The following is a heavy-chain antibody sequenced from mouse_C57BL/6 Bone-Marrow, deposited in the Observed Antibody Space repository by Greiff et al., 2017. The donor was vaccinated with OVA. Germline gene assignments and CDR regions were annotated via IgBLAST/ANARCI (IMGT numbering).Heavy chain of an antibody. Sequence: EVQLQQSGAELVRPGASVKLSCTASGFNIKDDYMHWVKQRPEQGLEWIGWIDPENGDTEYASKFQGKATITADTYSNTSYLQLSSLTSEETAVYYCTTLGCYGSSYFDYWGQGTTLTVSS. CDR2: IDPENGDT. CDR3: TTLGCYGSSYFDY. V-gene: IGHV14-4*01. D-gene: IGHD1-1*01. CDR1: GFNIKDDY. J-gene: IGHJ2*01.